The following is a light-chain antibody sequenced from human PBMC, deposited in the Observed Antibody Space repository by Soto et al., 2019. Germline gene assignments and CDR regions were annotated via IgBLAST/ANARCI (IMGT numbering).Light chain of an antibody. CDR3: AAWDDSLNTYV. V-gene: IGLV1-47*01. CDR1: SSNIGGNS. Sequence: QSVMTQPPSVSAAPGQKVTISCSGSSSNIGGNSVSWYQQLPGTAPKLLIYRNNQRPSGVPDRFSGSKSGTSASLAISGLRSEDEADYFCAAWDDSLNTYVFATGTKLTVL. CDR2: RNN. J-gene: IGLJ1*01.